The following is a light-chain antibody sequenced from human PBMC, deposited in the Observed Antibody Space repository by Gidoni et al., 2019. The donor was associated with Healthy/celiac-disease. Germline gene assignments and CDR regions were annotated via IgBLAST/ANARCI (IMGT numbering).Light chain of an antibody. CDR2: GAS. CDR1: QSVSSSY. CDR3: QQYGSSPGT. Sequence: EIVFPQSPGTLSLSPRERATLSCRASQSVSSSYLAWYQQKPGQAPRLLTYGASSRATGIPDRFSGSGSGTDFTLTISRLEPEDFAVYYCQQYGSSPGTFGQGTKVEIK. J-gene: IGKJ1*01. V-gene: IGKV3-20*01.